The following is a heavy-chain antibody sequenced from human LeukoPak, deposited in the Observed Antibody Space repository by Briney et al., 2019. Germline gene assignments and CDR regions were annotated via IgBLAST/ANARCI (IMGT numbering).Heavy chain of an antibody. CDR1: GGSISSSSYY. D-gene: IGHD3-10*01. V-gene: IGHV4-39*07. Sequence: SESLSLTCTVSGGSISSSSYYWGWIRQPPGKGLEWIGSIYYSGSTYYNPSLKSRVTISVDTSKNQFSLKLSSVTAADTAVYYCASLLLWFGDRDYWGQGTLVTVSS. CDR3: ASLLLWFGDRDY. CDR2: IYYSGST. J-gene: IGHJ4*02.